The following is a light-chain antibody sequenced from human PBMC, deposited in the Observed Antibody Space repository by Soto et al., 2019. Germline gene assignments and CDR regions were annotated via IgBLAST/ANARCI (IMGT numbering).Light chain of an antibody. V-gene: IGKV3-11*01. Sequence: IVLTQSPGTLSLSPGERAALSCRASQSVSSYLAWYQQKPGQAPRLLIYDASNRATGIPARFSGSGSGTDFTLTISSLEPEDFAVYYCQQRSNWPPITFGQGT. CDR2: DAS. CDR3: QQRSNWPPIT. CDR1: QSVSSY. J-gene: IGKJ5*01.